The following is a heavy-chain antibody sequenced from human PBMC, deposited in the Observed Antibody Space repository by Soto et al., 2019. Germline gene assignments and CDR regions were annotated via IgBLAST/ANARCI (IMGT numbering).Heavy chain of an antibody. CDR3: ARAGCDGGTCYTLVVISYGMDV. V-gene: IGHV3-30-3*01. CDR2: ISYDGNNK. CDR1: GFTFSNYA. Sequence: QVQLGESGGGVVQPGRSLRLSCAASGFTFSNYAMYWVRHAPVKGLEWVAVISYDGNNKYYADSGKCRFTISRDNSKKTLYLQMDSLRAEDTAVYYCARAGCDGGTCYTLVVISYGMDVWGQGTTVTVS. J-gene: IGHJ6*02. D-gene: IGHD2-15*01.